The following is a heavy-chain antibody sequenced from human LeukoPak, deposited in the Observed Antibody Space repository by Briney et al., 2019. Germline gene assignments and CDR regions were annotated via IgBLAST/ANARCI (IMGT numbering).Heavy chain of an antibody. CDR1: GDSISGGDCN. V-gene: IGHV4-39*07. J-gene: IGHJ4*02. D-gene: IGHD3-10*01. CDR2: INHSGST. CDR3: AREVGTIWFGELSPYFDY. Sequence: SETLSLTCTVSGDSISGGDCNWSWIRQPPGKGLEWIGEINHSGSTNYNPSLKSRVTISVDTSKNQFSLKLSSVTAADTAVYYCAREVGTIWFGELSPYFDYWGQGTLVTVSS.